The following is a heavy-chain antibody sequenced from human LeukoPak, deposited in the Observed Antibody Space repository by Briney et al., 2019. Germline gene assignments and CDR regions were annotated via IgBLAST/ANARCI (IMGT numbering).Heavy chain of an antibody. CDR2: IYHSGST. D-gene: IGHD3-10*01. Sequence: SGTLSLTCAVSGASISSSNWWSWVPQPPGKGMEWMGEIYHSGSTDYNPSLQSRVPISVDKSKNQFSLKLSSVTAADTAVYYCARSTWFGELLIGFDIWGQGTMVTVSS. V-gene: IGHV4-4*02. CDR3: ARSTWFGELLIGFDI. J-gene: IGHJ3*02. CDR1: GASISSSNW.